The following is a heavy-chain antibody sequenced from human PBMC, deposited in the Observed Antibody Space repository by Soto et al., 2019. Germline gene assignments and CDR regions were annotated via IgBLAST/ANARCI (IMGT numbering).Heavy chain of an antibody. CDR3: ARDAMTTVIPYYYYYGMDV. CDR2: IYYSGST. D-gene: IGHD4-17*01. Sequence: PSETLSLTCTVSGGSISSYYWSWIRQPPGKGLEWIGYIYYSGSTYYNPSLKSRVTISVDTSKNQFSLKLSSVTAADTAVYYCARDAMTTVIPYYYYYGMDVWGQGTTVTVSS. J-gene: IGHJ6*02. CDR1: GGSISSYY. V-gene: IGHV4-59*01.